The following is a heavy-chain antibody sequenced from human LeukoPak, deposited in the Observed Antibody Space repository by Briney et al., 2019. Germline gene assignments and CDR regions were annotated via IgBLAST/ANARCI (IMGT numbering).Heavy chain of an antibody. CDR1: GGSFSGYY. Sequence: SETPSLTCAVYGGSFSGYYWSWIRQPPGKGLEWIGEINHSGSTNYNPSLKSRVTISVDTSKNQFSLKLSSVTAADTAVYYCARRGATMYDYYFDYWGQGTLVTVSS. V-gene: IGHV4-34*01. D-gene: IGHD1-26*01. CDR3: ARRGATMYDYYFDY. J-gene: IGHJ4*02. CDR2: INHSGST.